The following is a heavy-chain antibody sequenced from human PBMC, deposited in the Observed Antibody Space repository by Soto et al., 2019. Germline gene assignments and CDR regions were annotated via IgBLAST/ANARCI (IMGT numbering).Heavy chain of an antibody. J-gene: IGHJ6*02. CDR2: IYYSGST. CDR3: ARGSPGYYGMDV. Sequence: TSETLSLTCTVSGGSISSYYWSWIRQPPGKGLEWIGYIYYSGSTNYNPSLKSRVTISVDTSKNQFSLKLSSVTAADTAVYYCARGSPGYYGMDVWGQGTTVTVSS. V-gene: IGHV4-59*01. D-gene: IGHD1-26*01. CDR1: GGSISSYY.